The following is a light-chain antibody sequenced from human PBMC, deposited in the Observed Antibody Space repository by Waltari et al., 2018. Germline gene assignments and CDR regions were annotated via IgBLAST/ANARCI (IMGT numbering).Light chain of an antibody. Sequence: QSALTQPRSVSGSPGQSVTISCTGTSSDVGCYNYVSWYQQHPGKAPKLIIYDVTKRPSGVPDRFSGSKSGNTASLTISGLQAEDEADYYCCSYGGSYSFVVFGGGTKLTVL. CDR3: CSYGGSYSFVV. CDR1: SSDVGCYNY. V-gene: IGLV2-11*01. CDR2: DVT. J-gene: IGLJ2*01.